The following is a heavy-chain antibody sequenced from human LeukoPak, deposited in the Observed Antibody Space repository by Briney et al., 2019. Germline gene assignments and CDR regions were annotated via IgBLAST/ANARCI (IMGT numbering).Heavy chain of an antibody. Sequence: ASVKVSCKASGYKFTGYYLHWVRQAPGQGLEWVGWINPNSGDTKYAQKFQGRVTMTRDTSINTAYMELSRLTSNDTATFYCASLISTEDGNNWFDPWGQGTPVTVSS. CDR3: ASLISTEDGNNWFDP. CDR2: INPNSGDT. CDR1: GYKFTGYY. V-gene: IGHV1-2*02. D-gene: IGHD2-21*02. J-gene: IGHJ5*02.